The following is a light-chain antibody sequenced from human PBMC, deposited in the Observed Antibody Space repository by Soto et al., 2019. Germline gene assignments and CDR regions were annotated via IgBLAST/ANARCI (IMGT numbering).Light chain of an antibody. J-gene: IGKJ5*01. V-gene: IGKV3-15*01. CDR2: GAS. Sequence: EIVMTQSPATLSVSPGERATLSCRASQSVNSNLAWYQQKPGQAPRLLINGASTRPTGVPARFSGSGSGTEFTLTISSLQPDDFATYFCHSRAFGQGTRLEIK. CDR1: QSVNSN. CDR3: HSRA.